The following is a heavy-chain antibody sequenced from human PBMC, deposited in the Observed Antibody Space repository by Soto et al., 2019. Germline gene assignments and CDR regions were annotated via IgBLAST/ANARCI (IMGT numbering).Heavy chain of an antibody. D-gene: IGHD3-3*01. CDR3: ARTSGYYFYDY. CDR1: GYTFNSYS. CDR2: INAGNGNT. V-gene: IGHV1-3*01. J-gene: IGHJ4*02. Sequence: VSVKVSCKASGYTFNSYSMHWVRQAPGQRLEWMGWINAGNGNTKYSQKFQGRVTITRDTSASTAYMELSSLRSEDTAVYYCARTSGYYFYDYWGQGTLVTVSS.